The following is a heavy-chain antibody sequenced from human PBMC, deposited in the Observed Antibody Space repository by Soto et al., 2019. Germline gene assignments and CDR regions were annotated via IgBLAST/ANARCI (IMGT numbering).Heavy chain of an antibody. CDR1: GYTFTTYD. CDR2: ISGYSGNT. Sequence: QVQLVQSGAEVKKPGSSVKVSCKTSGYTFTTYDISWVRQAPGKGLEWMGWISGYSGNTNYAQKLQGRISMTTDTSTSTAYMELRSLRSDDTAVYYCAKEWGNRPVAGSAAYAIWGQGTLVTVSP. V-gene: IGHV1-18*01. D-gene: IGHD2-21*01. CDR3: AKEWGNRPVAGSAAYAI. J-gene: IGHJ3*02.